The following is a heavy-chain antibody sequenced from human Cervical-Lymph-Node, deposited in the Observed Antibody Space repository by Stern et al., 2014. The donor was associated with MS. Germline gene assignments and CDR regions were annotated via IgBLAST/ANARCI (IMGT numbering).Heavy chain of an antibody. CDR2: ISYDGSNK. J-gene: IGHJ4*02. Sequence: VQLLESGGGVVQPGRSLRLSCAASGFTFSSYAMPWVRQAPGKGLEWGAVISYDGSNKYYADSVKGRFTISRDNSKNTLYLQMNSLRAEDTAVYYCARDRYYYDSSGYFDFDYWGQGTLVTVSS. D-gene: IGHD3-22*01. V-gene: IGHV3-30-3*01. CDR3: ARDRYYYDSSGYFDFDY. CDR1: GFTFSSYA.